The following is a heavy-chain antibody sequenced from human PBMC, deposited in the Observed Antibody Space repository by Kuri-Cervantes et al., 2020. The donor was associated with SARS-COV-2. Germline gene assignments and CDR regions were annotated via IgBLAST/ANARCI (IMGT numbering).Heavy chain of an antibody. J-gene: IGHJ4*02. V-gene: IGHV3-13*05. CDR2: IGTAGDP. Sequence: GESLKISCAASGFTFSSYDMHWVRQATGKGLEWVSAIGTAGDPYYPGSVKGRFTISRENAKNSLYLQMNSLRAEDTAVYYCARSAARAFDYWGQGTLVTVSS. CDR1: GFTFSSYD. D-gene: IGHD6-6*01. CDR3: ARSAARAFDY.